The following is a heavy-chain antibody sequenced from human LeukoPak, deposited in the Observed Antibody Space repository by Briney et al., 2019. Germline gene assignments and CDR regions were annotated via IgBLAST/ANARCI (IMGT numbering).Heavy chain of an antibody. D-gene: IGHD6-19*01. CDR1: GGTFSSYA. CDR2: IIPILGIA. V-gene: IGHV1-69*04. CDR3: ARGKGGGWFLDY. Sequence: SVKVSCKASGGTFSSYAISWVRQAPGQGLEWMGRIIPILGIANYAQKFQGRVTITADKSTSTAYMELSSLRDEDTAVYYCARGKGGGWFLDYWGQGTLVTVSS. J-gene: IGHJ4*02.